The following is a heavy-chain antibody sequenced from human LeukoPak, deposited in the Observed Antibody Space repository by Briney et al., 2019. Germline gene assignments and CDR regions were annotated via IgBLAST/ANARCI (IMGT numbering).Heavy chain of an antibody. CDR2: IIPIFGTA. V-gene: IGHV1-69*06. D-gene: IGHD3-9*01. CDR1: GYTFTGYY. Sequence: ASVKVSCKASGYTFTGYYMHWVRQAPGQGLEWMGGIIPIFGTANYAQKFQGRVTITADKSTSTAYMELSSLTADDTAVYYCATARYDDNDYYYYYMDVWGDGTSVTVSS. J-gene: IGHJ6*03. CDR3: ATARYDDNDYYYYYMDV.